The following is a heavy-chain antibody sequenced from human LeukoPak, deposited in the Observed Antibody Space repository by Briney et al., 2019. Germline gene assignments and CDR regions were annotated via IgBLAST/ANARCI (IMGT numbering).Heavy chain of an antibody. Sequence: AGGSLRLSCAASGFTFSDYYMSWIRQAPGKGLEWVSSISSSSSYIYYADSVKGRFTISRDNAKNSLYLQMNSLRAEDTAVYYCASPRKYSSGWYDFDYWGQGTLVTVSS. CDR1: GFTFSDYY. V-gene: IGHV3-11*06. J-gene: IGHJ4*02. CDR2: ISSSSSYI. CDR3: ASPRKYSSGWYDFDY. D-gene: IGHD6-19*01.